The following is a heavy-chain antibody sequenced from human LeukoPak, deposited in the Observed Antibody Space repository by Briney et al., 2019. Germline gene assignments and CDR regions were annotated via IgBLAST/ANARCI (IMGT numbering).Heavy chain of an antibody. CDR3: ARHYPPAYYFDY. CDR2: IDPSDSYT. CDR1: GYSFTNYW. V-gene: IGHV5-10-1*01. J-gene: IGHJ4*02. Sequence: TGESLKISCKGSGYSFTNYWISWVRQVPGKGLEWMGNIDPSDSYTKYSPSFQGHVTISADKSINTAYLQWSSLRASDTAMYYCARHYPPAYYFDYWGQGTLVTVSS. D-gene: IGHD3-10*01.